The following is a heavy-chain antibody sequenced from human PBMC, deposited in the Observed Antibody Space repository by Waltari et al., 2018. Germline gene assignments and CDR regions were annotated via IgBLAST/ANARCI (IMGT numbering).Heavy chain of an antibody. J-gene: IGHJ6*02. CDR2: FDPEDGET. CDR1: GYTLTELS. CDR3: ATVTPRKATPPYYYYGMDV. Sequence: QVQLVQSGAEVKKPGASVKVSCKVSGYTLTELSMHWVRQAPGKGLEWMGGFDPEDGETIYAQKFQGRVTMTEDTSTDTAYMELSSLRSEDTAVYYCATVTPRKATPPYYYYGMDVWGQGTTVTVSS. D-gene: IGHD1-1*01. V-gene: IGHV1-24*01.